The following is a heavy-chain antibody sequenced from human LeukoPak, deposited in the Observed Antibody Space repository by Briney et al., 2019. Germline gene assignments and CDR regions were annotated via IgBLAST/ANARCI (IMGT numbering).Heavy chain of an antibody. CDR3: ARARVSNLYYYYYGMDV. CDR2: IFYSGST. Sequence: SETLSLTCTVSGGSISSYYWSWIRQPPGKGLEWIGYIFYSGSTNYNPSLESQVTMSVDTSKNQFSLKLRSVTAADTAVYYCARARVSNLYYYYYGMDVWGKGTTVTVSA. J-gene: IGHJ6*04. V-gene: IGHV4-59*08. D-gene: IGHD3-16*01. CDR1: GGSISSYY.